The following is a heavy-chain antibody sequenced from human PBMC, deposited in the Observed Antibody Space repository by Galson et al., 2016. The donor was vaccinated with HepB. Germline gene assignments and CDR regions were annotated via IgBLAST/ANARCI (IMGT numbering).Heavy chain of an antibody. Sequence: SLRLSCAASGFTFSDYYMSWIRQAPGRGLEWVSYISSSGSTKSYADSVKGRFTISRDNAKNSLYLQMNSLRAEDTAVYYCARDQTSYYYGLDVWGKGTTVTVSS. CDR3: ARDQTSYYYGLDV. J-gene: IGHJ6*04. CDR1: GFTFSDYY. CDR2: ISSSGSTK. V-gene: IGHV3-11*01.